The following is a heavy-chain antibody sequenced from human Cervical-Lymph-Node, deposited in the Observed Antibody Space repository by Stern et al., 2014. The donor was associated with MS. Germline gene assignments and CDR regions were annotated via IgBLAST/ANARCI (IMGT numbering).Heavy chain of an antibody. Sequence: EVQLEESGGGLVKPGGSLRLSCAASGFTFSSYTLTWVRQAPGKGLEWVSSISSSSTSIDYADSVKGRFTISRDNANNSLYLQMSRLRAEDTAVYYCARRHGSAYDSWGKGTLVTVSS. CDR2: ISSSSTSI. D-gene: IGHD3-10*01. J-gene: IGHJ5*01. CDR1: GFTFSSYT. CDR3: ARRHGSAYDS. V-gene: IGHV3-21*01.